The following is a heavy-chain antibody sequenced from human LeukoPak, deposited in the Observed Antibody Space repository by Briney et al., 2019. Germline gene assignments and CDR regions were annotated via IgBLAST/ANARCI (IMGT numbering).Heavy chain of an antibody. V-gene: IGHV3-23*01. CDR2: ISVSGGST. CDR1: GFXFSSFG. D-gene: IGHD2-8*01. Sequence: PGGSLRLSCGASGFXFSSFGMSWVRQAPGKGLEWVSAISVSGGSTNYADSVKGRFTISRDNSKNTLYLQMNSLRAEDTAVYYCAKVFFMDYWGQGTLVTVSS. J-gene: IGHJ4*02. CDR3: AKVFFMDY.